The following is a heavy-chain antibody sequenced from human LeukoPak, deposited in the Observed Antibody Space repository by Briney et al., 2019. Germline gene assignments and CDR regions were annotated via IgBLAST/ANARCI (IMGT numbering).Heavy chain of an antibody. CDR2: IGYDGSNQ. D-gene: IGHD6-19*01. Sequence: GRPLRLSCAASGFTFSNYGMHWVRLGPGKGLEWVAVIGYDGSNQYYADSVKGRFTISRDNSRNTVYLQMNSLRAEDTAMYYCAKEYSSGYSDYWGQGTLVTVSS. V-gene: IGHV3-30*18. CDR1: GFTFSNYG. J-gene: IGHJ4*02. CDR3: AKEYSSGYSDY.